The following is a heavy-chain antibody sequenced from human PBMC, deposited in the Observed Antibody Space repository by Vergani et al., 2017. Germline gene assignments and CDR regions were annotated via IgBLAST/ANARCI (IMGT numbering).Heavy chain of an antibody. CDR1: DSSIMTNPY. V-gene: IGHV4-38-2*01. CDR2: IHHSGDT. J-gene: IGHJ6*02. D-gene: IGHD3-10*01. Sequence: VQLQESGPGLVKPSETLTLTCDVSDSSIMTNPYWGWFRQSPGKGLEWIGCIHHSGDTHYTSSLNSRGSISIVSSSKFSLGLTSVTAADTAIYDCARHRGSGGFCPSSYFYGRDVWGHGTTVTVSS. CDR3: ARHRGSGGFCPSSYFYGRDV.